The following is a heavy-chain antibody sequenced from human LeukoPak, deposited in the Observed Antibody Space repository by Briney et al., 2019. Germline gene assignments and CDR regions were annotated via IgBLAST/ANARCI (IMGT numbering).Heavy chain of an antibody. CDR3: ARNRKRYYYDSSGYSNLFDY. CDR1: GGSFSHYY. CDR2: INHSGST. V-gene: IGHV4-34*01. D-gene: IGHD3-22*01. Sequence: SETLSLTCAVYGGSFSHYYWSWIRQPPGKGLEWIGEINHSGSTNYDPSLKSRVTISVDTSKNQFSLKLSSVTAADTAVYYCARNRKRYYYDSSGYSNLFDYWGQGTLVTVSS. J-gene: IGHJ4*02.